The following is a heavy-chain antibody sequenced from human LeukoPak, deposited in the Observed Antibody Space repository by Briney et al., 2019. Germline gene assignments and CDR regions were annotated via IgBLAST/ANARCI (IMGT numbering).Heavy chain of an antibody. D-gene: IGHD3-22*01. CDR3: ARDSIDSSGYYEQLMDV. V-gene: IGHV3-30*03. Sequence: PGRSLRLSCAASGFTFSSYGMHWVRQAPGKGLEWVAVISYDGSNKYYADSVKGRFTISRDNAKNSLYLQMNSLRAEDTAVYYCARDSIDSSGYYEQLMDVWGKGTTVTVSS. CDR2: ISYDGSNK. J-gene: IGHJ6*03. CDR1: GFTFSSYG.